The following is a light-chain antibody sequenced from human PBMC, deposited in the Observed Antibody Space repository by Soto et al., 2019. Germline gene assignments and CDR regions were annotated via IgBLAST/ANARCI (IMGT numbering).Light chain of an antibody. Sequence: EIVLTQSPAPLSLSPGERATLSCRASQSVGNYLAWYQQKPGQSPRLLIYDASNRATGIPARFSGSGSGTDFTLTISSLEPEDFAVYYCQQRTDWWTFGQGTKVDIK. CDR1: QSVGNY. V-gene: IGKV3-11*01. CDR2: DAS. CDR3: QQRTDWWT. J-gene: IGKJ1*01.